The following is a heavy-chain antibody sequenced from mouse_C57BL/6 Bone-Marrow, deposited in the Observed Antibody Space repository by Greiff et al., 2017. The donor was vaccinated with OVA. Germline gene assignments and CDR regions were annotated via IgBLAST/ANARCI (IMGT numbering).Heavy chain of an antibody. CDR2: INPNNGGT. V-gene: IGHV1-26*01. CDR1: GYTFTDYY. D-gene: IGHD1-1*01. CDR3: ARWSSDFDY. J-gene: IGHJ2*01. Sequence: EVQLQQSGPELVKPGASVKISCKASGYTFTDYYMNWVKQSHGKSLEWIGDINPNNGGTSYNQKFKGKATLTVDKSSSTAYMELRSLTSEDSAVYYCARWSSDFDYWGQGTTLTVSS.